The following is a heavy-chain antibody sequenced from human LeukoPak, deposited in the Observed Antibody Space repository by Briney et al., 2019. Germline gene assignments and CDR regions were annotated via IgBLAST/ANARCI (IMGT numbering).Heavy chain of an antibody. V-gene: IGHV3-49*04. D-gene: IGHD3-22*01. CDR3: TRVNYYDSSSFYYGYFDY. J-gene: IGHJ4*02. CDR1: GFTFGNHA. Sequence: GGSLRLSCTASGFTFGNHAMSWVRQAPGKGLEWVGFIRNKAYGERHDTPASVQARFTINRDDSESIAYLQMNSLKTEDTGVYYCTRVNYYDSSSFYYGYFDYWGQGTLVTVSS. CDR2: IRNKAYGERH.